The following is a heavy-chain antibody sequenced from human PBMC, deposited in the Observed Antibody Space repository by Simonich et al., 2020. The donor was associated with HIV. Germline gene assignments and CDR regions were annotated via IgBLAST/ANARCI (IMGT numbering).Heavy chain of an antibody. CDR2: ISRSGSTI. Sequence: EVQLVESGGGLVQPGGSLRLSCAASGFTFSSYAMNWVRQAPGKGLEWVTYISRSGSTIYYADSVKGRFTISLDNAKSSLYLQMNSLRAEDTAVYYCARDPYNFWSGSHFDYWGQGTLVTVSS. D-gene: IGHD3-3*01. CDR1: GFTFSSYA. CDR3: ARDPYNFWSGSHFDY. V-gene: IGHV3-48*03. J-gene: IGHJ4*02.